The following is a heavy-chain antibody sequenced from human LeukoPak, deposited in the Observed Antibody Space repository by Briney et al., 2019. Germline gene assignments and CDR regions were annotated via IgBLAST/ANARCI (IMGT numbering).Heavy chain of an antibody. CDR3: ARSDWFDP. V-gene: IGHV3-74*01. J-gene: IGHJ5*02. CDR2: IYVDGRST. Sequence: PGESLRLSCTASGFTLSNYWMHWVRQAPGKGLVWVSRIYVDGRSTTYADSVKGRFVISRDNARNTLYLQMNSLRDEDTAVYYCARSDWFDPWGQGTLVTVSS. CDR1: GFTLSNYW.